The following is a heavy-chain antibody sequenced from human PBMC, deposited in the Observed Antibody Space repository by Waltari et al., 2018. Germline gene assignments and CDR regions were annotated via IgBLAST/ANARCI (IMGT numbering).Heavy chain of an antibody. CDR1: GFTFSSYA. J-gene: IGHJ3*02. CDR3: ATVLVDAFDI. Sequence: EVQLLESGGGLVQPGGSLRLSCAASGFTFSSYAMSWVRQAPGKGLEWVSVIYSGGSSTYYADSVKGRFTISRDNSKNTLYLQMNSLRAEDTAVYYCATVLVDAFDIWGQGTMVTVSS. CDR2: IYSGGSST. V-gene: IGHV3-23*03.